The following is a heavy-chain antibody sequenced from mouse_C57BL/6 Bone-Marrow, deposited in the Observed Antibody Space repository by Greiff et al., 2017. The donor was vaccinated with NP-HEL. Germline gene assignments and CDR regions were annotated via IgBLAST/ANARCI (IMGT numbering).Heavy chain of an antibody. Sequence: EVKVEESGGGLVQPGGSMKLSCVASGFTFSNYWMNWVRQSPEKGLEWVAQIRLKSDNYATHYAESVKGRFTISRDDSKSSVYLQMNNLRAEDTGIYYCTLLPWYFDVWGTGTTVTVSS. CDR2: IRLKSDNYAT. D-gene: IGHD1-1*01. V-gene: IGHV6-3*01. J-gene: IGHJ1*03. CDR1: GFTFSNYW. CDR3: TLLPWYFDV.